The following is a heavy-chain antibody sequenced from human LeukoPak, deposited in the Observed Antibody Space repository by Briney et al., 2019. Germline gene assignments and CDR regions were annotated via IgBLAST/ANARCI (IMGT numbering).Heavy chain of an antibody. CDR3: AKVYINFFDY. CDR1: GFSFSNYA. J-gene: IGHJ4*02. D-gene: IGHD1-1*01. CDR2: ISGSGGGT. Sequence: GGSLRLSCAASGFSFSNYAMTWVRQAPGRGLEWVSVISGSGGGTYYADSVKGRFTISRDSSKSTLYPHMNNLRAEDTAIYYCAKVYINFFDYWGQGTLVTVSS. V-gene: IGHV3-23*01.